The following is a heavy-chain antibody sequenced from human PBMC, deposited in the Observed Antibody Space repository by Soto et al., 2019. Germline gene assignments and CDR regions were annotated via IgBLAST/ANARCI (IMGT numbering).Heavy chain of an antibody. D-gene: IGHD2-15*01. CDR2: IKSKTDGGTT. J-gene: IGHJ6*02. V-gene: IGHV3-15*01. CDR3: TTGGGYCSGGSCYWGLYYYYYGMDV. CDR1: GFTFSNAW. Sequence: KAGGSLRLSCAASGFTFSNAWMSWVRQAPGKGLEWVGRIKSKTDGGTTDYAAPVKGRFTISRDDSKNTLYLQMNSLKTEDTAVYYCTTGGGYCSGGSCYWGLYYYYYGMDVWGQGTTVTVSS.